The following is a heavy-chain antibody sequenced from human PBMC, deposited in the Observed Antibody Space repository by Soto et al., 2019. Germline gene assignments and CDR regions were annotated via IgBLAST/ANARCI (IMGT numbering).Heavy chain of an antibody. CDR3: ARDTVLTGMFDF. D-gene: IGHD4-17*01. CDR2: VYYTGTT. J-gene: IGHJ4*02. Sequence: PSETLSLTCTVSGGSIGSYHWCWVRQPPGKGLEWIASVYYTGTTNYSPSLGSRVTISIDAPETQISLKLTSVTAAHTAFYYCARDTVLTGMFDFWGQGTLVPVSS. CDR1: GGSIGSYH. V-gene: IGHV4-59*01.